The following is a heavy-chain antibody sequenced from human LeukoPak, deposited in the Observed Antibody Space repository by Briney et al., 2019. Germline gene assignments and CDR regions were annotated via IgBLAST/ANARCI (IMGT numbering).Heavy chain of an antibody. V-gene: IGHV1-2*02. CDR2: INPYSGGT. Sequence: ASVKVSCKASGYTFTDYYIHWVRQAPGQGLEWMGWINPYSGGTDSGQKFQGRVTMTRDTSTTTASMELTSLRSDDTALYYCARGPQGYCSGITCYFDYWGQGTLVTVSS. J-gene: IGHJ4*02. D-gene: IGHD2-15*01. CDR3: ARGPQGYCSGITCYFDY. CDR1: GYTFTDYY.